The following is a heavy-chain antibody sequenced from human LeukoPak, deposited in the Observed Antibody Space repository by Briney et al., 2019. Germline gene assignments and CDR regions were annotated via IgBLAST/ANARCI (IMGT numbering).Heavy chain of an antibody. CDR1: GGSFSGYY. J-gene: IGHJ4*02. CDR2: INHSGST. CDR3: ARDRILTGYSYFDY. V-gene: IGHV4-34*01. D-gene: IGHD3-9*01. Sequence: SETLSLTCAVYGGSFSGYYWSWIRQPPGKGLEWIGEINHSGSTNYNPSLKSRVTISVGTSKNQFSLKLSSVTAADTAVYYCARDRILTGYSYFDYWGQGTLVTVSS.